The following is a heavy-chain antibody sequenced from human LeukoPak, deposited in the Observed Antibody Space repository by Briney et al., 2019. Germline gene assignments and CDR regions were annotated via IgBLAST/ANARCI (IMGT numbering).Heavy chain of an antibody. V-gene: IGHV3-11*04. J-gene: IGHJ3*02. D-gene: IGHD6-13*01. CDR2: ISYSGAI. CDR1: GFTFSDYY. CDR3: ARSYSSSWYAAFDI. Sequence: GGSLRLSCAASGFTFSDYYMSWIRQAPGKGLECVSYISYSGAIYYADSVKGRFTISRDNTRNSLYLQMNSLRAEDTAVYYCARSYSSSWYAAFDIWGQGTMVTVSS.